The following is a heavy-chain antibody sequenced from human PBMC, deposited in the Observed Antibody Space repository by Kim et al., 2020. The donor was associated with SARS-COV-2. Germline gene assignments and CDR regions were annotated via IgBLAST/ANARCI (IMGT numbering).Heavy chain of an antibody. D-gene: IGHD1-26*01. Sequence: YAQKFQERVTITRDMSTSTAYMELSSLRSEDTAVYYCAAVSVGATDWFDPWGQGTLVTVSS. CDR3: AAVSVGATDWFDP. J-gene: IGHJ5*02. V-gene: IGHV1-58*01.